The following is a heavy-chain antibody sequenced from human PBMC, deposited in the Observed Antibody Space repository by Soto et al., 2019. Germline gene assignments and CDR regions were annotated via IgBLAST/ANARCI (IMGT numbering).Heavy chain of an antibody. Sequence: GGSLRLSCAASGFTFSSYEMNWVRQAPGKGLEWVSYISSSGSTIYYADSVKGRFTISRDNAKNSLYLQMNSLRAEDTAVYYCARDGIAPYYDFWTTRVCGMDVWGQGTTVTVYS. CDR2: ISSSGSTI. CDR1: GFTFSSYE. V-gene: IGHV3-48*03. D-gene: IGHD3-3*01. CDR3: ARDGIAPYYDFWTTRVCGMDV. J-gene: IGHJ6*02.